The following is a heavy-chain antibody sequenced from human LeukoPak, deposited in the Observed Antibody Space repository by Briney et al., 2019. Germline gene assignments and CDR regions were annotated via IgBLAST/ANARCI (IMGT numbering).Heavy chain of an antibody. J-gene: IGHJ3*02. V-gene: IGHV1-2*02. D-gene: IGHD3-3*01. CDR3: ARDHGDDAFDI. CDR1: GYTFTFYY. CDR2: INSNRGGT. Sequence: ASVKVSCKTSGYTFTFYYLHWMRQVPGQGLEWMGWINSNRGGTNYAQKFQGRVTMTRDTSISTAYMELRSVRSDDTAVYYCARDHGDDAFDIWGPGTMVTVSS.